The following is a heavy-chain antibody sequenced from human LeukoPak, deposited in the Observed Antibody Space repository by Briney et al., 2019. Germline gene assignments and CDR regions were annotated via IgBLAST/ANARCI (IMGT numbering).Heavy chain of an antibody. V-gene: IGHV3-23*01. J-gene: IGHJ4*02. CDR2: LTGSGSSA. CDR1: GFTFSGFA. D-gene: IGHD3-9*01. CDR3: AKGLGPNDY. Sequence: GGSLRLSCAASGFTFSGFAMSWVRQAPGKGLEWVSGLTGSGSSAYYADSLKGRFTISRDNSKNTVYLQMNSLRAEDTAIYYCAKGLGPNDYWGRGTLVIVSS.